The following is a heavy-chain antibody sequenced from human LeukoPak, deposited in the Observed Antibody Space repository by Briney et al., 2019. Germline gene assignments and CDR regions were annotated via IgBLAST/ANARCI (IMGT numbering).Heavy chain of an antibody. J-gene: IGHJ4*02. D-gene: IGHD3-22*01. CDR1: GVSISSCDYY. V-gene: IGHV4-30-4*08. CDR3: ARASITMIVD. CDR2: IYYSGST. Sequence: SETLSLTCTVSGVSISSCDYYWSWIRQPPGKGLEWIGYIYYSGSTYYNPSLTSRATISVDTSKNQFSLKLSSVTAADTAVYYCARASITMIVDWGQGTLVTVSS.